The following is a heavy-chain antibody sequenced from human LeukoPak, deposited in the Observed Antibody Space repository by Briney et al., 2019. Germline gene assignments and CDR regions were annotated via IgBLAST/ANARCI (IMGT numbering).Heavy chain of an antibody. Sequence: PSETLSLTCTVSGRSISSYYWSWIRQPAGKGLEWIGYIYYSGSTNYNPSLKSRVTISVDTSKNQFSLKLSSVTAADTAVYYCARPQGTMIVVVMDAFDIWGQGTMVTVSS. CDR3: ARPQGTMIVVVMDAFDI. CDR2: IYYSGST. V-gene: IGHV4-59*08. J-gene: IGHJ3*02. CDR1: GRSISSYY. D-gene: IGHD3-22*01.